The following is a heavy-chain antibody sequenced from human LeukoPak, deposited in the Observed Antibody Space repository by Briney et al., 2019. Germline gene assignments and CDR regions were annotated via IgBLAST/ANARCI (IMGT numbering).Heavy chain of an antibody. CDR3: ARDVNIVFDY. Sequence: SVKVSCKASGGAFSSYAISWVRQAPGQGLEWMGRIIPIFGTANYAQRFQGRVTITTDESTSTAYMELSSLRSEDTAVYYCARDVNIVFDYWGQGTLVTVSS. V-gene: IGHV1-69*05. D-gene: IGHD2-21*01. CDR2: IIPIFGTA. J-gene: IGHJ4*02. CDR1: GGAFSSYA.